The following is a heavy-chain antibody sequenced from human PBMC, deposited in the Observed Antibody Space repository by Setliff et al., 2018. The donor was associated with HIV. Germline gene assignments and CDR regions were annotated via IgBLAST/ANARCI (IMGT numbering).Heavy chain of an antibody. CDR2: ITYRGST. Sequence: PSATLSLTCAVYGGSFSGYYWSWIRQPPGKGLEWIGYITYRGSTKYNPSLKSRVTISIDTSKNQFSLKLSSVTPADTAVYYCASHAPYTSSWNAAAFDIWGQGTMVTVS. V-gene: IGHV4-59*01. CDR1: GGSFSGYY. J-gene: IGHJ3*02. CDR3: ASHAPYTSSWNAAAFDI. D-gene: IGHD6-13*01.